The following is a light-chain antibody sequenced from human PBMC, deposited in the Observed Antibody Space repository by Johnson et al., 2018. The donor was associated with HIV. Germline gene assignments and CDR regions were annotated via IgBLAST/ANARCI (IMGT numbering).Light chain of an antibody. V-gene: IGLV1-51*02. CDR3: GTWDTSLSAYV. Sequence: QSVLTQPPSVSAAPGQKVTISCSGSTSNIGNNYVSWYQQLQGTAPKLVMHENNKRPSGIPDRFSGSKSGTSATLGITGLQTGDEADYYCGTWDTSLSAYVFGTGTTVTVL. CDR2: ENN. J-gene: IGLJ1*01. CDR1: TSNIGNNY.